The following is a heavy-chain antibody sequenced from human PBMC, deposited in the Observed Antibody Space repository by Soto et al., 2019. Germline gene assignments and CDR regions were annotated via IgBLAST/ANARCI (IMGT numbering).Heavy chain of an antibody. D-gene: IGHD3-10*01. Sequence: SLRLSCVASEFIFNTHWLSWVRQAPGKGLEVVASINQDGSAKKYGKSVEGRFTISRDNDKNSHYLQMNNLSADNTAVYYCAKCGSGGYYALWGQGXAVTVS. V-gene: IGHV3-7*03. CDR3: AKCGSGGYYAL. J-gene: IGHJ6*02. CDR2: INQDGSAK. CDR1: EFIFNTHW.